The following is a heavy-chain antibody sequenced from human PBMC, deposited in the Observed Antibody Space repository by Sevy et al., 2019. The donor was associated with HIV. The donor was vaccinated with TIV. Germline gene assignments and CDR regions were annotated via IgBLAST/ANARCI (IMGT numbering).Heavy chain of an antibody. CDR2: IYYSGST. CDR3: ARVIYYGSGSSYYYYYYMDV. V-gene: IGHV4-59*01. D-gene: IGHD3-10*01. CDR1: GGSISSYY. Sequence: SETLSLTCTASGGSISSYYWSWIRQPPGKGLEWIGYIYYSGSTNYNPSLKSRVTISVDTSKNQFSLKLSSVTAADTAVYYCARVIYYGSGSSYYYYYYMDVWGKGTTVTVSS. J-gene: IGHJ6*03.